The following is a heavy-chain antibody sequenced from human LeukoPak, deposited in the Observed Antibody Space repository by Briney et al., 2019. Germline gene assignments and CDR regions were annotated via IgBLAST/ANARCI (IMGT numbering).Heavy chain of an antibody. D-gene: IGHD5-24*01. V-gene: IGHV3-21*01. CDR1: GFTFSTSS. J-gene: IGHJ4*02. CDR3: ARGAVFQGNYDY. CDR2: ISGESKYI. Sequence: GGSLRLSCAASGFTFSTSSMNWVRQTPDKGLEWVSSISGESKYIYYADSVTGRFTISRDNAKNSLYLQMDSLRAEDTAVYYCARGAVFQGNYDYWGQGTQVTVSS.